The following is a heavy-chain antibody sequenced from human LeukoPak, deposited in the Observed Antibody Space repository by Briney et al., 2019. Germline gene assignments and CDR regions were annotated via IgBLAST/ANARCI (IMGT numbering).Heavy chain of an antibody. CDR3: ARDRLHCSDGSCYFFSDYYYMDV. CDR2: INPNSGGT. CDR1: GYTFTGYY. V-gene: IGHV1-2*02. D-gene: IGHD2-15*01. J-gene: IGHJ6*03. Sequence: ASVKVSCKASGYTFTGYYMHWVRQAPGQGLEWMGGINPNSGGTNYAQKFQGRVTMTRDTSISTAYMELSRLRSDDTAVYYCARDRLHCSDGSCYFFSDYYYMDVWGKGTTVTVSS.